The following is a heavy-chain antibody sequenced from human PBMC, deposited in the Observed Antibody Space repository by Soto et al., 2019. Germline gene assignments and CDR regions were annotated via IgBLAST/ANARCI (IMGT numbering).Heavy chain of an antibody. J-gene: IGHJ4*02. V-gene: IGHV1-69*12. Sequence: QVQLVQSGAEVKKPGSSVKVSCKASGGTFSSYAISWVRQAPGQGLEWMGGIIPIFGTANYAQKFQGRVTITADESTSTAYMELSSLRSEDTAVYYCARRYVGPLYYDSRLSTFDYWGQGTLVTVSS. CDR2: IIPIFGTA. CDR1: GGTFSSYA. CDR3: ARRYVGPLYYDSRLSTFDY. D-gene: IGHD3-22*01.